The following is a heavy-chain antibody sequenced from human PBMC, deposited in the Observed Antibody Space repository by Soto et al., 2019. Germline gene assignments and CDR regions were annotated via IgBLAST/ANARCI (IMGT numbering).Heavy chain of an antibody. J-gene: IGHJ4*02. CDR1: GYTFTCYY. Sequence: XSVKASCNASGYTFTCYYRHWVRQAPGQGLEWMGWISAYNGNTNYAQKLQGRVTMTTDTSKSTAYMELRSLRSEDTAVYYCAGSESGYYSDYWGQGTLVTVSS. D-gene: IGHD3-22*01. V-gene: IGHV1-18*04. CDR3: AGSESGYYSDY. CDR2: ISAYNGNT.